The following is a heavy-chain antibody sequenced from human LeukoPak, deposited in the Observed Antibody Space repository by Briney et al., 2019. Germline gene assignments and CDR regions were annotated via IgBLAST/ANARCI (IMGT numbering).Heavy chain of an antibody. V-gene: IGHV5-51*01. CDR2: IYPGDSDT. D-gene: IGHD3-22*01. J-gene: IGHJ3*02. Sequence: GESLKISCKGSGYSFTSYWIGWVRQMPGKGLEWMGIIYPGDSDTRYSPSFQGQVTISADKSISTAYLQWSSLKASDTAMYYCASSGSPYYYDSSGYYTDAFDIWGQGTMVTVSS. CDR3: ASSGSPYYYDSSGYYTDAFDI. CDR1: GYSFTSYW.